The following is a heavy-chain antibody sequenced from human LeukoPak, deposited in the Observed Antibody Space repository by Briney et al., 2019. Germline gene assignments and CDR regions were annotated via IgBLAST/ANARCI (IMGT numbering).Heavy chain of an antibody. D-gene: IGHD3-9*01. CDR1: GGTFSSYA. CDR2: IIPIFGTA. Sequence: GASVKVSCKASGGTFSSYAISWVRQAPGQGLEWMGGIIPIFGTANCAQKFQGRVTITADESTSTAYMELSSLRSEDTAVYYCARPKDYDILTGYGPPDYYYYGMDVWGKGTTVTVSS. V-gene: IGHV1-69*13. J-gene: IGHJ6*04. CDR3: ARPKDYDILTGYGPPDYYYYGMDV.